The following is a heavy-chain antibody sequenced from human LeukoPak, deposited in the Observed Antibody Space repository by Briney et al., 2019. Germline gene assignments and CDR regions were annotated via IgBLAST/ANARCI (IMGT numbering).Heavy chain of an antibody. D-gene: IGHD3-10*01. V-gene: IGHV4-39*07. J-gene: IGHJ4*02. CDR1: GGSISSSYYY. Sequence: SETLSLTCTVSGGSISSSYYYWGWIRQPPGKGLEWIGSIYYSGSTYYNPSLKSRVTISVDTSKNQFSLKLSSVTAADTAVYYCARGPAVRVPYFNYWGQGTLVTVSS. CDR2: IYYSGST. CDR3: ARGPAVRVPYFNY.